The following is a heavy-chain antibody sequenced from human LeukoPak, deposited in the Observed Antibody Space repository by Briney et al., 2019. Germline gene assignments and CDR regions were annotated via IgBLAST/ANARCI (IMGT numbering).Heavy chain of an antibody. CDR2: INPSGGST. Sequence: ASVTVSCKASGGTFSSYANSWVRQAPGQGLEWMGIINPSGGSTSYAQKFQGRVTMTRDTSTSTVYMELSSLRSEDTAVYYCARALTYYDFWSGYYSLGWFDPWGQGTLVTVSS. J-gene: IGHJ5*02. CDR3: ARALTYYDFWSGYYSLGWFDP. V-gene: IGHV1-46*01. D-gene: IGHD3-3*01. CDR1: GGTFSSYA.